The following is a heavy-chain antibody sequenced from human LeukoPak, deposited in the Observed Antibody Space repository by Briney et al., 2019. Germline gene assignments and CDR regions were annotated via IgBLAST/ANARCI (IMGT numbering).Heavy chain of an antibody. CDR2: INYSGST. D-gene: IGHD5-24*01. Sequence: SETLSLTRTVSSGSIRSSSYYWGWIRQPPGKGLEWIGSINYSGSTYYNPSLKSRVAIAVDTSKNQFSLKLSSVTAADTAVYFCARGLIDGYNSHSLDYWGQGTLVTVSS. CDR1: SGSIRSSSYY. V-gene: IGHV4-39*07. CDR3: ARGLIDGYNSHSLDY. J-gene: IGHJ4*02.